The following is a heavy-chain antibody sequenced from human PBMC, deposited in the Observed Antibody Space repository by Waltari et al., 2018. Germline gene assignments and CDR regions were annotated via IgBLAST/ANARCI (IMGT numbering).Heavy chain of an antibody. CDR1: GFTFSSYA. Sequence: EVQLLESGGGLVQPGGSLRLCCAASGFTFSSYAMSWVRQAPGKGLGRVSAISGSGGSTYYANSVRGRFTISRDNSKNTLYVQMHSLRAEDTAVYYCARTSSPFYDSSGPFDYWGQGTLVTVSS. CDR2: ISGSGGST. J-gene: IGHJ4*02. D-gene: IGHD3-22*01. V-gene: IGHV3-23*01. CDR3: ARTSSPFYDSSGPFDY.